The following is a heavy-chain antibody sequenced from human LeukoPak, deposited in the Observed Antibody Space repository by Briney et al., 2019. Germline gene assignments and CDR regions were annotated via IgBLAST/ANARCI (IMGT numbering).Heavy chain of an antibody. J-gene: IGHJ3*02. V-gene: IGHV3-30*18. CDR1: GFTFNADG. CDR2: ISYDGSNK. D-gene: IGHD3-9*01. CDR3: AKVLTGYYPNDAFDI. Sequence: GRSLRLSCAASGFTFNADGMHWVRQAPGKGLEWVAVISYDGSNKYYADSVKGQFTISRDNSKNTLYLQMNSLRAEDTAVYYCAKVLTGYYPNDAFDIWGQGTMVTVSS.